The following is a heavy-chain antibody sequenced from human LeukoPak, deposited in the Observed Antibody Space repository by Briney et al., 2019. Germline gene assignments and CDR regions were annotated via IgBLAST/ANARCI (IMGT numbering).Heavy chain of an antibody. CDR3: AKARQGLRLGESDY. CDR2: ISGSGGST. D-gene: IGHD3-16*01. V-gene: IGHV3-23*01. CDR1: GFTFSSYA. Sequence: GGSLRLSCAASGFTFSSYAMSWVRQAPGKGLEWVSAISGSGGSTYYADSVKGRFTISRDNSKNTLYLQMNSLRAEDTAVYYCAKARQGLRLGESDYWGQGTLVTVPS. J-gene: IGHJ4*02.